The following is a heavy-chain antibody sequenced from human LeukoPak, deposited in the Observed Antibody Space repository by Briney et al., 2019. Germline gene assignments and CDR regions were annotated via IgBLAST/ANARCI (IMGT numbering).Heavy chain of an antibody. Sequence: SETLSLTCAVYGGSFSGYYWSWIRQPPGKGLEWIGEINHSGSTNYNPSLKSRVTISVDTSKNQFSLKLSSVTAADTAVYYCARDFVDTAMEWGQGTLVTVSS. D-gene: IGHD5-18*01. CDR2: INHSGST. V-gene: IGHV4-34*01. CDR3: ARDFVDTAME. CDR1: GGSFSGYY. J-gene: IGHJ4*02.